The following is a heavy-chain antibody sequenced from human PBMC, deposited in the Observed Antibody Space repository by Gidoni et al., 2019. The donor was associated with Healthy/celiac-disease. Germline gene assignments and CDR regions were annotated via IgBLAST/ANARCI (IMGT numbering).Heavy chain of an antibody. V-gene: IGHV3-48*01. Sequence: EGQLVESGGGRVQPGGSLRLSCSASGFTFSSDRMNWVRQAPGKGLEWVSYISSSSSTIYYADSVKGRFTISRDNAKNSLYLQMNSLRAEDTAVYYCARVGDYDYIWGSYRSSASFDYWGQGTLVTVSS. CDR1: GFTFSSDR. CDR2: ISSSSSTI. CDR3: ARVGDYDYIWGSYRSSASFDY. D-gene: IGHD3-16*02. J-gene: IGHJ4*02.